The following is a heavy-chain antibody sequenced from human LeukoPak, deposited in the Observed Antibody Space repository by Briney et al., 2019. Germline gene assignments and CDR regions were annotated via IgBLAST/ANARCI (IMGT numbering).Heavy chain of an antibody. D-gene: IGHD6-13*01. V-gene: IGHV1-18*01. CDR3: ARDRYSSSWYLRY. CDR2: ISAYIGNT. CDR1: GYTFASYG. J-gene: IGHJ4*02. Sequence: GASGKVSCKGSGYTFASYGIRWVRQGPGQGLEWMGWISAYIGNTKYAQKLQGRVTMTTATSTSTAYMDLRSLRSDDTAMYYCARDRYSSSWYLRYWGQGTLVTVSS.